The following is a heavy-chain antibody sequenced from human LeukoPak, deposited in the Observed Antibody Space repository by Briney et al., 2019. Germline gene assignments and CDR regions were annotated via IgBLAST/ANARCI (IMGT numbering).Heavy chain of an antibody. CDR2: INPNSGGT. D-gene: IGHD7-27*01. V-gene: IGHV1-2*02. CDR1: GYTFTGYY. Sequence: ASVKVSCKASGYTFTGYYMHWVRQAPGQGLEWMGWINPNSGGTNYAQKFQGRVTMTRDTSINTAYMALSGLTFDDTAVYYCARDLSSTSNWEFDYWGQGTVVTVSS. J-gene: IGHJ4*02. CDR3: ARDLSSTSNWEFDY.